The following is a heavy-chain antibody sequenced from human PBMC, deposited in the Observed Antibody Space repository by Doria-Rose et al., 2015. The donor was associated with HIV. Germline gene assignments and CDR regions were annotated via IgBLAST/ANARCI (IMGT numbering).Heavy chain of an antibody. Sequence: SGPVLVKPTETLTLTCTVSGVSLSSPGVGVSWIRQPSGKALEWLANIFSDDERSYKTSLKSRLTISRGTSKSQVVLTMTDMDPVDTATYYCARIKSSRWYHKYYFDFWGQGTLVIVSA. CDR2: IFSDDER. J-gene: IGHJ4*02. CDR3: ARIKSSRWYHKYYFDF. V-gene: IGHV2-26*01. D-gene: IGHD6-13*01. CDR1: GVSLSSPGVG.